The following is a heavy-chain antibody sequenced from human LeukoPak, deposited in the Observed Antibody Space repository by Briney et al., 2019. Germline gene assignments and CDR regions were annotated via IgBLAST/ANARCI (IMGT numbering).Heavy chain of an antibody. V-gene: IGHV5-51*01. CDR2: IYPGDSDT. Sequence: GESLKISCKGSGYSFTSYWIGWVRQMPGKGLEWMGIIYPGDSDTRYSPSFQGQVTISADKSISTAYLQWSSLKASDTAMYYCARGPRVDSSGYLHSDYWGQGTLVTVSS. J-gene: IGHJ4*02. CDR1: GYSFTSYW. D-gene: IGHD3-22*01. CDR3: ARGPRVDSSGYLHSDY.